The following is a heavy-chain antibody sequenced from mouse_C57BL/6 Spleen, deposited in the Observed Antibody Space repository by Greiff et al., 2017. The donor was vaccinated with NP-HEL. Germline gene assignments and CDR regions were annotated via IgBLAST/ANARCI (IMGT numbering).Heavy chain of an antibody. CDR3: ARDYYYGSSYWYFDV. CDR2: ISSGSSTI. Sequence: EVKLMESGGGLVKPGGSLKLSCAASGFTFSDYGMHWVRQAPEKGLEWVAYISSGSSTIYYADTVKGRFTISRDNAKNTLFLQMTSLRSEDTAMYYCARDYYYGSSYWYFDVWGTGTTVTVSS. V-gene: IGHV5-17*01. CDR1: GFTFSDYG. D-gene: IGHD1-1*01. J-gene: IGHJ1*03.